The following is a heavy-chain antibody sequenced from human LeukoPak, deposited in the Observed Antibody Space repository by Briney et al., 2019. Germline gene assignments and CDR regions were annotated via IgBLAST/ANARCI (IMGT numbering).Heavy chain of an antibody. Sequence: PPGRSLRLSCAASGFTFSSYAMPWVRQAPGKGLEWVAVISYDGSNKYYADSVKGRFTISRDNSKNTLYLQMNSLRAEDAAVYYCARDGGDDYDFWSGYYLSEYGMDVWGQGTTVTVSS. CDR3: ARDGGDDYDFWSGYYLSEYGMDV. V-gene: IGHV3-30-3*01. D-gene: IGHD3-3*01. CDR2: ISYDGSNK. J-gene: IGHJ6*02. CDR1: GFTFSSYA.